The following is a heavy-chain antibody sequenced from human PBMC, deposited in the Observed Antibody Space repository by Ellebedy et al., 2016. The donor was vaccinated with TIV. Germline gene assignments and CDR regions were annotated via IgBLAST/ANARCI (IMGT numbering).Heavy chain of an antibody. Sequence: GSLRLSCTVSGGSISSSSYYWGWIRQPPGKGLEWIGSIYYSGSTYYNPSLKSRVTISVDTSKNQFSLKLSSVTAADTAVYYCARKSSYGPLAPFDYWGQGTLVTVSS. D-gene: IGHD5-18*01. CDR3: ARKSSYGPLAPFDY. V-gene: IGHV4-39*01. CDR1: GGSISSSSYY. CDR2: IYYSGST. J-gene: IGHJ4*02.